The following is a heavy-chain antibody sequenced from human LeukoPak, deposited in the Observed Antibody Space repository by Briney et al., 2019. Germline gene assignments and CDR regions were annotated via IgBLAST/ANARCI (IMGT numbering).Heavy chain of an antibody. CDR1: GFTLSSYS. CDR3: ARVGSNQWLDY. V-gene: IGHV3-48*01. Sequence: GGSLRLSCAASGFTLSSYSMNWVRQAPGKGLEWVSYISGGSSAIYNADSVKGRFTISRDNAKNLLYLLMDTLRAEDTAVYYCARVGSNQWLDYWGQGTLVTVSS. CDR2: ISGGSSAI. J-gene: IGHJ4*02. D-gene: IGHD6-19*01.